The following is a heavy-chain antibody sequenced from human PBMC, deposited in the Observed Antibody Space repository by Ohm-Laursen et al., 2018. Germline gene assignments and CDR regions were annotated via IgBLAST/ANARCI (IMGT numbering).Heavy chain of an antibody. CDR1: GFTLGSHW. D-gene: IGHD3-3*01. CDR3: ARERLYYDFWSGYMDY. J-gene: IGHJ4*02. V-gene: IGHV3-7*01. CDR2: IKQDGSEK. Sequence: SLRLSCSASGFTLGSHWMSWVRQAPGKGLEWVANIKQDGSEKYYVDSVKGRFTISRDNAKNSLYLQMNSLRAEDTAVYYCARERLYYDFWSGYMDYWGQGTLVTVSS.